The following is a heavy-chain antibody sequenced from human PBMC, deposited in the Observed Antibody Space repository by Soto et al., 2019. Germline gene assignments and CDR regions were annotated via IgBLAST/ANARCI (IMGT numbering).Heavy chain of an antibody. CDR2: TIPIIGTT. Sequence: QVQLVQSGAEVKKPGSSVKVSCKASGDTLSTHGISWVRQAPGQGLEWMGGTIPIIGTTDYAEKFQGRVTITADESTTTSYMELSRLRPDDTAVYYCAAGDSSYTGDHWGQGTLVTVSS. J-gene: IGHJ4*02. D-gene: IGHD3-16*02. CDR3: AAGDSSYTGDH. V-gene: IGHV1-69*01. CDR1: GDTLSTHG.